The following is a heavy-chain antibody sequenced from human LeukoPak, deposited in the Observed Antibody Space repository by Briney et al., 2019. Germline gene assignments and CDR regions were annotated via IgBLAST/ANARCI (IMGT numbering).Heavy chain of an antibody. Sequence: GGSLRLSCAASGFTFSDFYMSWIRQAPGKGLEWVSYISSSGNTKYYADSVKGRFTMSRDNAKNSLYLQMDSLRAEDTAVYYCAREYDSSWPSWGQGTLVTVSS. CDR1: GFTFSDFY. J-gene: IGHJ5*02. CDR3: AREYDSSWPS. V-gene: IGHV3-11*01. D-gene: IGHD3-22*01. CDR2: ISSSGNTK.